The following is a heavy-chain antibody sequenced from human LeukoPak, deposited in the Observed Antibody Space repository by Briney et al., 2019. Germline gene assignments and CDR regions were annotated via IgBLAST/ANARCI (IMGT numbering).Heavy chain of an antibody. CDR3: ATAIRGDGSLAYYFDY. CDR2: INPNSDGT. D-gene: IGHD3-16*01. Sequence: ASVKVSCKASGYTFAGYYMHWVRQAPGQGLEWMGRINPNSDGTNYAQKFQSRVTMTEDTSTDTAYMELSSLRSEDTAVYYCATAIRGDGSLAYYFDYWGQGTLVTVSS. CDR1: GYTFAGYY. V-gene: IGHV1-2*06. J-gene: IGHJ4*02.